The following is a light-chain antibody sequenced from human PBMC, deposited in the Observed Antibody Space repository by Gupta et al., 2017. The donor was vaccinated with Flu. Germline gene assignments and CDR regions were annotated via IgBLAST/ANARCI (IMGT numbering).Light chain of an antibody. CDR2: GAS. Sequence: EIVMTQSPATLSVSPGERVILACRASQSVGSRVAWYQQKPGQAPRLLIYGASTRATGVPAKFSGSGSGTEFTLTISSLQSEDFAVYYCQQDDSRPPAFIFGKGTKLK. CDR3: QQDDSRPPAFI. V-gene: IGKV3-15*01. CDR1: QSVGSR. J-gene: IGKJ2*01.